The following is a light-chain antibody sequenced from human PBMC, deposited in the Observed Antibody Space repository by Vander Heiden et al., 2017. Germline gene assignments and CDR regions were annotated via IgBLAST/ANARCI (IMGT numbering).Light chain of an antibody. CDR1: QSISNW. CDR3: RQHNCYPRN. V-gene: IGKV1-5*03. Sequence: DIQMTQSPATLSASVGDRVTITCRASQSISNWLAWYQQKPGKAPNLLIYKASTLESGVPSRFSGSGSGTEFTLTISSLQPDDFATYYCRQHNCYPRNFGQGTRVEI. J-gene: IGKJ1*01. CDR2: KAS.